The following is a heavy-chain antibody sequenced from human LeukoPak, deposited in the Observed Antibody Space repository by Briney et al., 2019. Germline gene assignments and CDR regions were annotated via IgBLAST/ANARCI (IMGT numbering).Heavy chain of an antibody. D-gene: IGHD3-22*01. J-gene: IGHJ4*02. CDR2: LYYSGST. CDR3: ARNYYDGSGYYF. Sequence: PSETLSLTCTVSGGSMSRSSDYWVWIRQPPGKGLEWIGSLYYSGSTHYKPSLKSRVAIFVDTSKNQFSLRLSSVTAADAAVYYCARNYYDGSGYYFWGQGTQVTVSS. CDR1: GGSMSRSSDY. V-gene: IGHV4-39*01.